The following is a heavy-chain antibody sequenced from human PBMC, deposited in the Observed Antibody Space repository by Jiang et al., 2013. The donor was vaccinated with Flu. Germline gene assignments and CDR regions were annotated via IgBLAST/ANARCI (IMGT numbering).Heavy chain of an antibody. V-gene: IGHV6-1*01. Sequence: YRSKWYNDYAVSVKSRITINPDTSKNQFSLQLNSVTPEDTAVYYCARDRIAAAGRRASNYFDYWGQGTLVTVSS. CDR2: YRSKWYN. CDR3: ARDRIAAAGRRASNYFDY. J-gene: IGHJ4*02. D-gene: IGHD6-13*01.